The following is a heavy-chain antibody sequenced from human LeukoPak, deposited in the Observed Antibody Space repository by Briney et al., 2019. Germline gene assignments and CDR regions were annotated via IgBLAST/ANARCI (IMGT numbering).Heavy chain of an antibody. J-gene: IGHJ4*02. CDR2: ISGSGDST. Sequence: PGGSLRLSCAASGFTFSNYGMSWVRQAPGKGLEWVPSISGSGDSTYYADSVKGRFTISRDNSKNTLYLQMNSLRAEDTAVYYCAKTAGIAAAADFDYWGQGTLVTVSS. CDR1: GFTFSNYG. V-gene: IGHV3-23*01. CDR3: AKTAGIAAAADFDY. D-gene: IGHD6-13*01.